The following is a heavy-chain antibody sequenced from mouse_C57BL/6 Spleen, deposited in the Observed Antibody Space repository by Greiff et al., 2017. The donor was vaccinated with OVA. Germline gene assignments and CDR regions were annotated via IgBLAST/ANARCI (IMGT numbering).Heavy chain of an antibody. CDR3: ARDRERDYFDY. CDR2: ISDGGSYT. CDR1: GFTFSSYA. J-gene: IGHJ2*01. V-gene: IGHV5-4*01. D-gene: IGHD3-3*01. Sequence: DVMLVESGGGLVKPGGSLKLSCAASGFTFSSYAMSWVRQTPEKRLEWVATISDGGSYTYYPDNVKGRFTISRDNAKNNLYLQMSHLKSEDTAMYYCARDRERDYFDYWGQGTTLTVSS.